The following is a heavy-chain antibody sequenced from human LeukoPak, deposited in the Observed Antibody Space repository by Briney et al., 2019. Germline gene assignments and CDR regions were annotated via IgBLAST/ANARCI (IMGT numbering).Heavy chain of an antibody. CDR2: IYYSGST. J-gene: IGHJ5*02. V-gene: IGHV4-30-4*08. CDR3: AREGVRYFDWPGVDWFDP. D-gene: IGHD3-9*01. Sequence: SETLSLTCAVYGGSFSGYYWSWIRQPPGKGLEWIGYIYYSGSTYYNPSLKSRVTISVDTSKNQFSLKLSSVTAADTAVYYCAREGVRYFDWPGVDWFDPWGQGTLVTVSS. CDR1: GGSFSGYY.